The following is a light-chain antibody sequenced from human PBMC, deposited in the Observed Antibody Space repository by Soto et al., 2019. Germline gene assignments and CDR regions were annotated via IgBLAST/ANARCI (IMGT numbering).Light chain of an antibody. CDR1: QGIRND. CDR2: AAS. CDR3: LQHNNYPRT. Sequence: DIQMTQSPSSLSASVGDRVTITCRASQGIRNDLNWYQQKPGKAPKRLIYAASSLQSGVPSRFGGSGSGTEFTLTISSLQPEDFATYYCLQHNNYPRTFGQGTKVEIK. V-gene: IGKV1-17*01. J-gene: IGKJ1*01.